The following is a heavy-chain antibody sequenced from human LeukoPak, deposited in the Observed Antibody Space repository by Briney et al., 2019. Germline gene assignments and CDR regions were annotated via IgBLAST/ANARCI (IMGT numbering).Heavy chain of an antibody. D-gene: IGHD4-17*01. CDR1: GFTFSDYY. CDR3: ARDRTVTTPYYYYGMDV. Sequence: GGSLRLSCAASGFTFSDYYMSWIRQAPGKGLEWVSYISSSSSYTNYADSVKGRFTISRDNAKNSLYLQMNSLRAEDTAVYYCARDRTVTTPYYYYGMDVWGKGTTVTVPS. J-gene: IGHJ6*04. CDR2: ISSSSSYT. V-gene: IGHV3-11*06.